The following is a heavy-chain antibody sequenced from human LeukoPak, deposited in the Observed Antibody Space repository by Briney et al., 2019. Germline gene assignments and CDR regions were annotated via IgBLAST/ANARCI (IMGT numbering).Heavy chain of an antibody. CDR1: GYTGTGYY. CDR2: INPNSGGT. Sequence: GASVKVSCKGSGYTGTGYYMHWVRQPPGQGLEWMGWINPNSGGTNYAQKFQGRVTMTRDTSNSTAYLELSTLTAADTAVYYCARTKWLQRIGFDYWGQGTLVTVSS. D-gene: IGHD5-12*01. V-gene: IGHV1-2*02. J-gene: IGHJ4*02. CDR3: ARTKWLQRIGFDY.